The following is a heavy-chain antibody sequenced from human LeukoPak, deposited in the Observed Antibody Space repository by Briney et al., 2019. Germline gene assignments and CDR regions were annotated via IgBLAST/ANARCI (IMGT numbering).Heavy chain of an antibody. D-gene: IGHD3-10*01. CDR1: GFTFSSYW. CDR3: ARSFLMSFGELLSGGFDV. Sequence: GGSLRLSCTASGFTFSSYWMSWLRQAPGKGLEWVANIQHDGSDQYYEDSVKGRFTISRDNAKDSLFLQMNSLRAEDTAVYFCARSFLMSFGELLSGGFDVWGQGAMVTVSS. V-gene: IGHV3-7*01. J-gene: IGHJ3*01. CDR2: IQHDGSDQ.